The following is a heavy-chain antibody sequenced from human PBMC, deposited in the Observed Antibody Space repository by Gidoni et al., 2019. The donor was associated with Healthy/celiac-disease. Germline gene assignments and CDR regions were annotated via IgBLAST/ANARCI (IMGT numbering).Heavy chain of an antibody. V-gene: IGHV4-34*01. CDR2: INHSGST. J-gene: IGHJ1*01. CDR1: GGSFSGYY. Sequence: QVQLQQWGAGLLKPSETLSLTCAVYGGSFSGYYWSWIRQPPGKGLEWIGEINHSGSTNYNPSLKSRVTISVDTSKNQFSLKLSSVTAADTAVYYCARGRGYDSSGYSGAEYFQHWGQGTLVTVSS. D-gene: IGHD3-22*01. CDR3: ARGRGYDSSGYSGAEYFQH.